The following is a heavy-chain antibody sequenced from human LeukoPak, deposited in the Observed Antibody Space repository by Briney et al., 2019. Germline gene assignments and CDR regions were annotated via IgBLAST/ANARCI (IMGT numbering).Heavy chain of an antibody. J-gene: IGHJ4*02. V-gene: IGHV3-43D*03. Sequence: GGSLRLSCAASGFTFDDYAMHWVRQAPGKGLEWVSLISWDGGIIYYADSVKGRSTISRDNAKNSLFLQMNSLRAEDTAVYYCTREQDREASATVVGDYWGQGTLVTVSS. CDR1: GFTFDDYA. CDR2: ISWDGGII. D-gene: IGHD4-23*01. CDR3: TREQDREASATVVGDY.